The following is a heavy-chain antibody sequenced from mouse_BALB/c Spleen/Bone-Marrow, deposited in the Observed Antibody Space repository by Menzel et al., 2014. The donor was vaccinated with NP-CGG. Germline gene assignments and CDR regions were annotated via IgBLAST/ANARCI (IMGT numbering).Heavy chain of an antibody. CDR1: GFNIKDTY. D-gene: IGHD2-4*01. J-gene: IGHJ2*01. V-gene: IGHV14-3*02. Sequence: EVQLQQSGAELVKPGASVKLSCTASGFNIKDTYMHWVKQRPEQGLEWIGRIDPANGNTKYDPKFQGKATITADTSSNTAYLQLSSLTSEDTAVYYRARYDYGVYFDYWGQGTTLTVSS. CDR3: ARYDYGVYFDY. CDR2: IDPANGNT.